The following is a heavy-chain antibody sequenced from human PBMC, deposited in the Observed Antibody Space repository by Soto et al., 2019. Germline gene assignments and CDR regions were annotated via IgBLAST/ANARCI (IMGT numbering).Heavy chain of an antibody. CDR2: MNPGSGDT. D-gene: IGHD2-15*01. Sequence: AAVKVSFKASGYTFTNNDVTWVRQATGQGLDWMGWMNPGSGDTGYAQKFQGRVTMTKDISIDTAYMELSSPRSEDTAIYYCARMASFGALNWFDPWGQGTLVTVS. V-gene: IGHV1-8*01. CDR1: GYTFTNND. J-gene: IGHJ5*01. CDR3: ARMASFGALNWFDP.